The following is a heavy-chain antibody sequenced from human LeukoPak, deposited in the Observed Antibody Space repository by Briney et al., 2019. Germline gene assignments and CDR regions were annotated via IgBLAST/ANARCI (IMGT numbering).Heavy chain of an antibody. D-gene: IGHD6-19*01. CDR2: ISYDGSNK. CDR3: ARVMYSSGWYLDY. CDR1: GFTFSSYA. Sequence: GGSLRLSCAAYGFTFSSYAMHWVRQAPGKGLEWVAVISYDGSNKYYADSVKGRFTISRDNSKNTLYLQMNRLRVEDTAVYYCARVMYSSGWYLDYWGQGTLVTVSS. J-gene: IGHJ4*02. V-gene: IGHV3-30-3*01.